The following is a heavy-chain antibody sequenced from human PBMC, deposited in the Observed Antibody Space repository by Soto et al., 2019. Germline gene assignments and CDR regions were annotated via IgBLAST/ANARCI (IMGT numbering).Heavy chain of an antibody. V-gene: IGHV1-69*01. CDR2: IIPIFGTP. CDR1: GDSFSSYA. J-gene: IGHJ4*02. CDR3: ATGGNYYKTSALAY. D-gene: IGHD3-22*01. Sequence: QVQLVQSVAEVKKPGSSVKVSCKASGDSFSSYAISWVRQAPGHGLEWMGRIIPIFGTPNYAQRVEGRVTITADDSTSTANMELSSLRSDDTAVYYCATGGNYYKTSALAYWGQGTLVTVSS.